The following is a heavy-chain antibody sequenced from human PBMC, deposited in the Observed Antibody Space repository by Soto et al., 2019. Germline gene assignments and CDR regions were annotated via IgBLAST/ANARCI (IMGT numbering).Heavy chain of an antibody. D-gene: IGHD5-18*01. Sequence: SETLSLTCGVSGGSINSGVHSWSWIRQPPGKGLEWIGYIYYSGSTDYNSSLKSRVTISIDRSKNQLSLKLSSVTAADTAVYYCASDSYGSLGLDYWGQGTLVTVSS. CDR3: ASDSYGSLGLDY. J-gene: IGHJ4*02. V-gene: IGHV4-30-2*01. CDR2: IYYSGST. CDR1: GGSINSGVHS.